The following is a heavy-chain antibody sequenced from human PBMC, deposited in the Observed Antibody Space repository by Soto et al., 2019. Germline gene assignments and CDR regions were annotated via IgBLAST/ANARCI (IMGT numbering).Heavy chain of an antibody. Sequence: QVQLQESGPGLVKPSETLSLTCTASGSSISPYYWSWIRQPPGKGLEWIGYIYYSGSTKYNPSLQSRVTIAVETSKKQFSLRLSSVTAADTAVYYCVRVGGYYGDYPNFDYWGQGILVTVSS. J-gene: IGHJ4*02. CDR2: IYYSGST. D-gene: IGHD4-17*01. V-gene: IGHV4-59*01. CDR3: VRVGGYYGDYPNFDY. CDR1: GSSISPYY.